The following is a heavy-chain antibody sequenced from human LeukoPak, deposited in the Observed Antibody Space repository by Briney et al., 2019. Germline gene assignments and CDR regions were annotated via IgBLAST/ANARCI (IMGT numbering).Heavy chain of an antibody. J-gene: IGHJ4*02. Sequence: GGSLRLSCAASGFTFSSYGMHWVRQAPGKGLEWVAVIWYDGSNKYYADSVKGRFTISRDNSKNTLYLQMISLRAEDTAVYYCARDPTAYYDSSGYYLNTIDYWGQGTLVTVSS. CDR2: IWYDGSNK. D-gene: IGHD3-22*01. V-gene: IGHV3-33*08. CDR1: GFTFSSYG. CDR3: ARDPTAYYDSSGYYLNTIDY.